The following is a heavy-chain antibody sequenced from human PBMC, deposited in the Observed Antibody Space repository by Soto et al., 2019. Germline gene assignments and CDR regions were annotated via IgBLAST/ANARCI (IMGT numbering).Heavy chain of an antibody. Sequence: GGSLRLSCAASGFTFSSYGMHWVRQAPGKGLEWVAVIWYDGSNKYYADSVKGRFTISRDNSKNTLYLQMNSLRAEDTAVYYCAREYYDFWSGYYYYYGMDVWGQGTTLTVSS. CDR2: IWYDGSNK. D-gene: IGHD3-3*01. V-gene: IGHV3-33*01. CDR3: AREYYDFWSGYYYYYGMDV. CDR1: GFTFSSYG. J-gene: IGHJ6*02.